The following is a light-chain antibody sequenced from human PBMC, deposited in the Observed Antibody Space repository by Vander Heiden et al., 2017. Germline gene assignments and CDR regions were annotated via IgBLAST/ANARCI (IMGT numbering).Light chain of an antibody. CDR2: RNN. CDR3: SAWDSSLSDWV. V-gene: IGLV10-54*01. Sequence: QAGLTQPPSVSTALRQTATLTCTGNTYYVGNQGVAWLQQHQGRPPKLLSYRNNNRPSGISERLSASRSGNTASLTITGLQPEDEGDYYCSAWDSSLSDWVFGGGTKLTVL. CDR1: TYYVGNQG. J-gene: IGLJ3*02.